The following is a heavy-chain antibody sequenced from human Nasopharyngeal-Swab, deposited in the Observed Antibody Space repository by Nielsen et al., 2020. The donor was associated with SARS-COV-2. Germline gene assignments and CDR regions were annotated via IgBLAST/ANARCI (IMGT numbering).Heavy chain of an antibody. Sequence: WVRQAPGQGLEWMGGIIPIFGTANYARKFQGRVTITADESTSTAYMELSSLRSEDTAVYYCARGPSSGYYLYAFDIWGQGTRVTVSS. J-gene: IGHJ3*02. CDR3: ARGPSSGYYLYAFDI. D-gene: IGHD3-22*01. CDR2: IIPIFGTA. V-gene: IGHV1-69*01.